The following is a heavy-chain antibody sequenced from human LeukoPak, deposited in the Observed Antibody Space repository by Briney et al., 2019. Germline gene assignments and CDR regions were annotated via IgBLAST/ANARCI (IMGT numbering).Heavy chain of an antibody. V-gene: IGHV4-61*02. CDR1: GGSISSGSYY. CDR3: ARGVYYDSSGYAHDAFDI. J-gene: IGHJ3*02. D-gene: IGHD3-22*01. Sequence: SETLSLTCTVSGGSISSGSYYWSWIRQPAGKGLEWIGRIYTSGTTKYNPSLKSRVTISVDTSKNQFSLKLSSVTAADTAVYYCARGVYYDSSGYAHDAFDIWGQGTMVTVSS. CDR2: IYTSGTT.